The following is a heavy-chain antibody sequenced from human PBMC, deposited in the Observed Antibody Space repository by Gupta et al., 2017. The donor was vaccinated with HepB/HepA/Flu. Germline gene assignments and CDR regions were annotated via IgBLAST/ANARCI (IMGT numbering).Heavy chain of an antibody. V-gene: IGHV4-39*01. CDR1: GGSISSGYY. CDR2: GYYTGST. CDR3: ARLRRNAEYYFDY. D-gene: IGHD1-14*01. J-gene: IGHJ4*02. Sequence: HLLLQESGPGLVKPSETLSLTCTVAGGSISSGYYWGWIRQPPGKGLEWIGGGYYTGSTYYNPSLKSRVTISVDTSKNQFSLKLTSATAADTAVYYCARLRRNAEYYFDYWGQGTLVTVSS.